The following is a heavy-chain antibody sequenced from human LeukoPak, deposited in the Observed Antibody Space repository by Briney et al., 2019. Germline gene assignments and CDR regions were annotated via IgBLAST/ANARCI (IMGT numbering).Heavy chain of an antibody. V-gene: IGHV3-21*01. CDR1: GFTFSSYS. J-gene: IGHJ4*02. D-gene: IGHD6-13*01. Sequence: GGSLRLSCAASGFTFSSYSMNWVRQAPGKGLEWVSSISSGSSYIYYADSVKGRFTISRDNAKNSLYLQMNSLRAEDTAVYYCAREGAAAGINVYWGQGTLVTVSS. CDR3: AREGAAAGINVY. CDR2: ISSGSSYI.